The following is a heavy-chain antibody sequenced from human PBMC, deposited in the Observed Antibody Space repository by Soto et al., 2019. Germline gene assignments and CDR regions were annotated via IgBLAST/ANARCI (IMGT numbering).Heavy chain of an antibody. D-gene: IGHD3-9*01. J-gene: IGHJ6*02. CDR1: GYTFTSYA. CDR2: INTNTGNP. V-gene: IGHV7-4-1*01. CDR3: ARDAPTLLRYFDWLSNPNYGMDV. Sequence: ASVKVSCKASGYTFTSYAMNWVRQAPGQGLEWMGWINTNTGNPTYAQCFTGRFVFSLDTSVSTAYLQICSLKAEDTAVYYCARDAPTLLRYFDWLSNPNYGMDVWGQGTTVTVSS.